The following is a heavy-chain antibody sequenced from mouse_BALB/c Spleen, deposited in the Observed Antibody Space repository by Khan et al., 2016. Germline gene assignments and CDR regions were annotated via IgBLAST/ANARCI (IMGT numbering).Heavy chain of an antibody. CDR1: GYTFTSYY. Sequence: VQLQESGAELVKPGASVKLSCKASGYTFTSYYMYWVKQRPGQGLEWIGEINPSNGDTNFNERFKSKATLTVDKSSSTTYMQFSSLTSADSSVYYCTRAGYDYPFAYWGQGTLVTVSA. CDR3: TRAGYDYPFAY. CDR2: INPSNGDT. V-gene: IGHV1S81*02. J-gene: IGHJ3*01. D-gene: IGHD2-4*01.